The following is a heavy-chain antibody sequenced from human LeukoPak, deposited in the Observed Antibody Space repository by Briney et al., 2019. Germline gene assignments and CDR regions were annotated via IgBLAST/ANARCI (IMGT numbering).Heavy chain of an antibody. CDR3: VRWGLGKGEAFDI. D-gene: IGHD3-10*01. J-gene: IGHJ3*02. Sequence: GGSLRLSCAASGFTFNKYWMHWVRQVPGTGLVWVSRINSDGSNTNYADSVKGRFTISRDNAKNTLYLQMNSLRAEDTAVYYCVRWGLGKGEAFDIWGQGTMVTVSS. CDR1: GFTFNKYW. CDR2: INSDGSNT. V-gene: IGHV3-74*01.